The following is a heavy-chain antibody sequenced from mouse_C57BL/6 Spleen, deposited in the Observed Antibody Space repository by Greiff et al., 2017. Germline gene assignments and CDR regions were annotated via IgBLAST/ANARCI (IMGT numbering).Heavy chain of an antibody. Sequence: QVQLQQSGTELVKPGASVKLSCKASGYTFTSYWMHWVKQRPGQGLEWIGNINPSNGGTNYNEKFKSKATLTVDKSSSTAYMQLSSLTSEDSAVYYCARSPITTVKPMDYWGQGTSVTVSS. CDR1: GYTFTSYW. V-gene: IGHV1-53*01. CDR3: ARSPITTVKPMDY. J-gene: IGHJ4*01. D-gene: IGHD1-1*01. CDR2: INPSNGGT.